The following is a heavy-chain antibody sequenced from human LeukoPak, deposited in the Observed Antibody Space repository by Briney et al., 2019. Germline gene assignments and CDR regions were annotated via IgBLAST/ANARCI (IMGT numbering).Heavy chain of an antibody. V-gene: IGHV3-74*01. CDR3: AKVFPDSSGYLN. CDR2: INSDGTST. CDR1: GFTLSSYW. J-gene: IGHJ4*02. D-gene: IGHD3-22*01. Sequence: GGSLRLSCAASGFTLSSYWMHWVRQAPGKGLVWVSRINSDGTSTTYADSVKGRFTISRDNAKNMLYLQMNSLRAEDTALYYCAKVFPDSSGYLNWGQGTLVTVSS.